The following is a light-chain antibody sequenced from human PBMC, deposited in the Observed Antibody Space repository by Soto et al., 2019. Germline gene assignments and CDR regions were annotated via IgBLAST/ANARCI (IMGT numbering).Light chain of an antibody. V-gene: IGLV2-14*03. CDR1: SGDFAGSDL. CDR2: DVS. CDR3: SSYMSSTTSYV. J-gene: IGLJ1*01. Sequence: QSALTQPASVSGSPGQSITLSCTGPSGDFAGSDLVSWYQHHPGKAPKVMIYDVSNRPSGVSHRFSGSKSSNTASLTISGLQYDDEADYYCSSYMSSTTSYVFGTGTKLTVL.